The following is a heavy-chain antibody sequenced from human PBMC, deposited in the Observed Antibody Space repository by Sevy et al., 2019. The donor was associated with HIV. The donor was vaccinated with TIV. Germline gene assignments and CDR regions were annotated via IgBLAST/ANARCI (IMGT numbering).Heavy chain of an antibody. V-gene: IGHV3-30*04. CDR1: GFTFSRYS. CDR2: ISFDASNK. CDR3: ALERLSSDVAEYFQN. D-gene: IGHD1-1*01. J-gene: IGHJ1*01. Sequence: GGSLRLSCAASGFTFSRYSMHWVRQAPGKGLEWVATISFDASNKHYADSVKGRFTISRDNFQNSLFLQMNSLRPEDTAVYYCALERLSSDVAEYFQNWGQGTLVTDSS.